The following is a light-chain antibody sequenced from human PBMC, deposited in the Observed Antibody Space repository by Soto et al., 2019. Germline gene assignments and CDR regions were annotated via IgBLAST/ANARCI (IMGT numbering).Light chain of an antibody. CDR1: ESVSSNQ. CDR2: DAS. CDR3: RQYGSSPIT. Sequence: VLTQSPATLSLSPGERAALSCGASESVSSNQLAWYQQKPGLAPRLLIYDASSRASGIPERFSGSGSGTGFSLTISSLEPEDSAVYYCRQYGSSPITFGQGTRLEIK. J-gene: IGKJ5*01. V-gene: IGKV3D-20*01.